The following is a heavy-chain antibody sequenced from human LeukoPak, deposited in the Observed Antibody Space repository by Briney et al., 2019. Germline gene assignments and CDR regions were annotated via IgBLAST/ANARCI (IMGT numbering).Heavy chain of an antibody. J-gene: IGHJ5*02. D-gene: IGHD3-10*01. Sequence: GGSLRLSCAASGFTFRRYGMFWVRQAPGKGVEWVAVIWYDGSNKYYADSVKGRLTISRDNAKNTLYLQLNSLKHEDTAVYYCARDSGSGSPNKWFDPWGQGTLVTVSS. V-gene: IGHV3-33*07. CDR3: ARDSGSGSPNKWFDP. CDR1: GFTFRRYG. CDR2: IWYDGSNK.